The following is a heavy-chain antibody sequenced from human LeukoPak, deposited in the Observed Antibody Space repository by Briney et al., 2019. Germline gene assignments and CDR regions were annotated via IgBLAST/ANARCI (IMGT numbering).Heavy chain of an antibody. CDR1: GFTFSSYA. J-gene: IGHJ4*02. CDR3: AKDVYNWNFYFDY. D-gene: IGHD1-7*01. CDR2: ISASGYST. V-gene: IGHV3-23*01. Sequence: QAGGSLRLSCAASGFTFSSYAMSWVRQAPGKGLEWVSAISASGYSTYYADSVKGQFTISRDNSKKTLYLQMNSLRAEDTAIFYCAKDVYNWNFYFDYWGQGTLVTVSS.